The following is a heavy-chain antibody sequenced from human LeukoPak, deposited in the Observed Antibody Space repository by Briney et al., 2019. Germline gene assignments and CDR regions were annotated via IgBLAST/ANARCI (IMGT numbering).Heavy chain of an antibody. CDR3: ARDSTYWYDSGSSGPHYFDY. D-gene: IGHD3-10*01. V-gene: IGHV3-30*01. CDR1: GFIFSNYA. J-gene: IGHJ4*02. CDR2: ISSDGSKT. Sequence: GRSPRLSCAASGFIFSNYAMHWVRQAPGKGLEWVALISSDGSKTYHADSVKGRFSISRDNSKNTLYLQLNSLRAEDTSVYYCARDSTYWYDSGSSGPHYFDYWGQGTLVTVSS.